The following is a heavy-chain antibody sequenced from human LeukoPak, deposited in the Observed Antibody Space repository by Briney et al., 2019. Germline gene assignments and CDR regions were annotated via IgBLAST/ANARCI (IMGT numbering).Heavy chain of an antibody. V-gene: IGHV3-7*01. CDR2: IKQDGSEK. J-gene: IGHJ4*02. CDR1: GFTFSSYW. CDR3: ARGRYCSGDSCQRLDY. Sequence: GGSLRLSCAVSGFTFSSYWMTWVRQAPGKGLEWVANIKQDGSEKYYVDSMKGRFTISRDNAENSLYLQMNSLRAEDTAVYYCARGRYCSGDSCQRLDYWGQGTLVTVSS. D-gene: IGHD2-15*01.